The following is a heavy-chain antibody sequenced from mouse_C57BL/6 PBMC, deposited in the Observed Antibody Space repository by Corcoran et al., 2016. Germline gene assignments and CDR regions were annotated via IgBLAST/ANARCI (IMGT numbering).Heavy chain of an antibody. CDR1: GYTFTDYY. CDR2: INPHSGGT. CDR3: ARWAGAYAMDY. V-gene: IGHV1-26*01. J-gene: IGHJ4*01. Sequence: EVQLQQSGPELVMPGASVKISCKASGYTFTDYYMNWVKQSHGKSLEWIGDINPHSGGTSYNQKFKGKATLTVDKSSSTAYMELRSLTSEDSAVYYCARWAGAYAMDYWGQGTSVTVSS. D-gene: IGHD3-3*01.